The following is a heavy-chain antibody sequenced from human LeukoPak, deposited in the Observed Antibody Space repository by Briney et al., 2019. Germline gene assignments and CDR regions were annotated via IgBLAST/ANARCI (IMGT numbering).Heavy chain of an antibody. Sequence: ASMKVSCKASGYTLTSNGISWVRQAPGQGLEWMGWISVYNGNTNYAQKFQGRVTVTTDTSTSTAYMELRSLRSDDTAVYYCARWRGANVLRYFDYEMEPAAPSGHFDYWGQGTLVTVSS. CDR3: ARWRGANVLRYFDYEMEPAAPSGHFDY. J-gene: IGHJ4*02. CDR2: ISVYNGNT. V-gene: IGHV1-18*04. D-gene: IGHD3-9*01. CDR1: GYTLTSNG.